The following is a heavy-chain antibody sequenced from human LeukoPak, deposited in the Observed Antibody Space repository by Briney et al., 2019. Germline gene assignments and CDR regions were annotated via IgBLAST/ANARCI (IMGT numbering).Heavy chain of an antibody. Sequence: PSETLSLTCTVSGDSISGYYWSWIRQPPGKGLESIGYIYYSGSTKYNSSLKSRVTISVDTSKNQFSLKLSSVTAADTAVYYCARDRQATTAYDAFDIWGRGTMVTVSS. CDR2: IYYSGST. V-gene: IGHV4-59*01. CDR1: GDSISGYY. J-gene: IGHJ3*02. D-gene: IGHD4-17*01. CDR3: ARDRQATTAYDAFDI.